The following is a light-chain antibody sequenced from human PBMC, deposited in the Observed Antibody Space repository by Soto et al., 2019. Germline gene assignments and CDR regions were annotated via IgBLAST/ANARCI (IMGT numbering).Light chain of an antibody. J-gene: IGKJ4*01. Sequence: EIVLTQSPGTLSLSPGARATLSCRASQGVSSHLAWYQQQPGQAPRLLIYGASNRATGTPDRFGGSGSGTDYTLTISRLEPQDFAVYYCEHYDYPPLIFGGGTKVDIK. CDR1: QGVSSH. CDR2: GAS. CDR3: EHYDYPPLI. V-gene: IGKV3-20*01.